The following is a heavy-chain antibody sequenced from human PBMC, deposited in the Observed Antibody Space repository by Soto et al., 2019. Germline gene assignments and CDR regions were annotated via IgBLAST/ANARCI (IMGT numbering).Heavy chain of an antibody. D-gene: IGHD7-27*01. CDR1: GGTFSSYA. J-gene: IGHJ3*02. V-gene: IGHV1-69*13. CDR2: IIPIFGTA. CDR3: ARWGNSGAFDI. Sequence: SVKVSCKASGGTFSSYAISWVRQAPGQGLDWMGGIIPIFGTANYAQKFQGRVTITADESTSTAYLELSSLRSEDTAVYYCARWGNSGAFDIWGQGTMVTVSS.